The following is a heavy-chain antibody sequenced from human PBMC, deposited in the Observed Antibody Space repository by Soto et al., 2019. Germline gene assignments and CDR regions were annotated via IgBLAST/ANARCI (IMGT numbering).Heavy chain of an antibody. CDR3: VIGVRGAINISPDVFDI. V-gene: IGHV4-39*01. Sequence: LSLTCAVSGGSISSINYYSGWIRQPPGKGLEWIGSVYHSGSTYYNPSLKSRVTIFVDTPKNQFSLNLTSVIAADTAVYYCVIGVRGAINISPDVFDIWGHGTMVTLSS. CDR2: VYHSGST. J-gene: IGHJ3*02. D-gene: IGHD3-10*01. CDR1: GGSISSINYY.